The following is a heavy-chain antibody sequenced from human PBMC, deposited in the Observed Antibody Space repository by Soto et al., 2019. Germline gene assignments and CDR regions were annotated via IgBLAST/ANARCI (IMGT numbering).Heavy chain of an antibody. CDR2: ISTYTGNT. J-gene: IGHJ6*02. D-gene: IGHD3-10*01. Sequence: QVHLVQSGAEVKKPGASVKVSCKASGYTFTNYDINWVRQAPGQGLEWMGWISTYTGNTNYAQKPKGTVTMTTDRTKSTGYMGLRSLRLDDPAVYYCARGYYYGSGRPTPGGMDVWGQGTTVTVSS. V-gene: IGHV1-18*01. CDR1: GYTFTNYD. CDR3: ARGYYYGSGRPTPGGMDV.